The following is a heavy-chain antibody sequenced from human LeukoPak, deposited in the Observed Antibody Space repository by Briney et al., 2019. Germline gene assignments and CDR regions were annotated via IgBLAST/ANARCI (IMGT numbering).Heavy chain of an antibody. V-gene: IGHV4-4*07. CDR1: GNY. CDR3: ARGLYYDSSGHDY. Sequence: PSETLSLTCTVSGNYWSWIRQPAGKGLEWIGRIYTSGSTNYNPSLKSRVTISVDTSKNQFSLKLSSVTAADTAVYYCARGLYYDSSGHDYWGQGTLVTVSS. J-gene: IGHJ4*02. D-gene: IGHD3-22*01. CDR2: IYTSGST.